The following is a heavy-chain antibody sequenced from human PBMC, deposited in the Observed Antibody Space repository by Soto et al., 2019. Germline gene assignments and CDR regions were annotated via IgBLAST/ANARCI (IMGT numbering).Heavy chain of an antibody. D-gene: IGHD2-2*01. V-gene: IGHV4-61*01. CDR1: GVSVSSGTNY. CDR3: ARSDGPVYFDY. Sequence: SETLSLTSTVSGVSVSSGTNYWSCLLQPPGQGVGWIGYIYNSGSTNYNPSLKSRVTISVNTTKREFSLKLISLTAADTAVYYCARSDGPVYFDYWGQGALVTVSS. CDR2: IYNSGST. J-gene: IGHJ4*02.